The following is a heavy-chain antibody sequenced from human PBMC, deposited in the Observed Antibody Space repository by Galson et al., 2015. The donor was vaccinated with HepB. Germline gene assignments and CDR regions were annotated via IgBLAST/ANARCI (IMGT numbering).Heavy chain of an antibody. D-gene: IGHD2-21*01. V-gene: IGHV6-1*01. CDR3: AREIGSNYYYYYMDV. Sequence: CAISGDSVSSNSAAWNWIRQSPSRGLEWLGRTYYRSKWYNDYAVSVKSRVTINSDTSKNQFSLQLNSVTLEDTAVYYCAREIGSNYYYYYMDVWGKGTSVTVSS. J-gene: IGHJ6*03. CDR2: TYYRSKWYN. CDR1: GDSVSSNSAA.